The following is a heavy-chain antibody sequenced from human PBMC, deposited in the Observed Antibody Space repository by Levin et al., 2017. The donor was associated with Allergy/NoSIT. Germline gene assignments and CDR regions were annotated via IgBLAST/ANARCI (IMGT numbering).Heavy chain of an antibody. J-gene: IGHJ6*03. D-gene: IGHD6-19*01. V-gene: IGHV1-69*13. CDR2: IIPIFGTA. CDR1: GGTFSSYA. Sequence: SVKVSCKASGGTFSSYAISWVRQAPGQGLEWMGGIIPIFGTANYAQKFQGRVTITADESTSTAYMELSSLRSEDTAVYYCARGIYNAVAMGSYYYYYYMDVWGKGTTVTVSS. CDR3: ARGIYNAVAMGSYYYYYYMDV.